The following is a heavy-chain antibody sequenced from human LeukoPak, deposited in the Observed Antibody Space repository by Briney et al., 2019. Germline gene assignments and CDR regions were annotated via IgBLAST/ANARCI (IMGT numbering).Heavy chain of an antibody. CDR3: VRAGQPLLHYFDY. D-gene: IGHD2-15*01. V-gene: IGHV4-34*01. Sequence: SEALSLTCAVYGGSFSGYYWGWIRQPPGKGLEWIGSIYYSGSTYYNPSLKSRVTISVDTSKNQFSLKLSSVTAADTAVYYCVRAGQPLLHYFDYWGQGTLVTVSS. J-gene: IGHJ4*02. CDR1: GGSFSGYY. CDR2: IYYSGST.